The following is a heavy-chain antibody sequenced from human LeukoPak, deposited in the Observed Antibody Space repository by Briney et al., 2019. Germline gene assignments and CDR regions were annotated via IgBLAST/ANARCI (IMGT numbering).Heavy chain of an antibody. CDR1: GYSFTSYW. CDR3: ARLWLSSGGSWEQINWFDP. V-gene: IGHV5-51*01. J-gene: IGHJ5*02. CDR2: IYPGDSDT. Sequence: GESLKIYCKGSGYSFTSYWIDWVRQMPGKGLEWVGIIYPGDSDTRYSPSFQGQVTISADKSISTAYLQWSSLKASDTAMYYCARLWLSSGGSWEQINWFDPWGQGTLVTVSS. D-gene: IGHD2-15*01.